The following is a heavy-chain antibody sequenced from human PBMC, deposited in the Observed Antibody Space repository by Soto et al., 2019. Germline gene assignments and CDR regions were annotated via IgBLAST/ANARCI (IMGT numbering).Heavy chain of an antibody. J-gene: IGHJ4*02. CDR3: ARHLMTTVTPLAD. V-gene: IGHV3-23*01. CDR1: GFTFNNYA. D-gene: IGHD4-17*01. Sequence: EVQLLESGGGLVQPGGSLRLSCAASGFTFNNYAMSWVRRAPGKGLEWVSTISGGGGSTYYADSVKGRFTISRDNSKNTLFLQMNSLRAEDTAVYYCARHLMTTVTPLADWGQGTLVTVSS. CDR2: ISGGGGST.